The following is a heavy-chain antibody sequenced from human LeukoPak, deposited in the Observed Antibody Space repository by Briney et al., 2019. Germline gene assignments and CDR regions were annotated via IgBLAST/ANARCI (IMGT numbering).Heavy chain of an antibody. CDR2: IYPGDSDT. CDR1: GYRFTSYW. V-gene: IGHV5-51*01. CDR3: ARRALSSYSSGWCYFDY. J-gene: IGHJ4*02. Sequence: GESLQISCEGSGYRFTSYWIGWVRQMPVKGLEWMGIIYPGDSDTRYSPSFQGQVTISADKSISTAYLQWSSLKASDTAMYYCARRALSSYSSGWCYFDYWGQGTLVTVSS. D-gene: IGHD6-19*01.